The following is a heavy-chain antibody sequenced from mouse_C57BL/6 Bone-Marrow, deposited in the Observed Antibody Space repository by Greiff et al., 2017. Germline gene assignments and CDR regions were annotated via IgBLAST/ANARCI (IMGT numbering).Heavy chain of an antibody. D-gene: IGHD1-1*01. CDR3: TEYYGSSYGWFAY. V-gene: IGHV6-3*01. Sequence: EVQGVESGGGLVQPGGSMKLSCVASGFTFSNYWMNWVRQSPEKGLEWVAQIRLKSDNYATHYAESVKGRFTISRDDSKSSVYLQMNNLRAEDTGIYYCTEYYGSSYGWFAYWGQGTLVTVSA. J-gene: IGHJ3*01. CDR2: IRLKSDNYAT. CDR1: GFTFSNYW.